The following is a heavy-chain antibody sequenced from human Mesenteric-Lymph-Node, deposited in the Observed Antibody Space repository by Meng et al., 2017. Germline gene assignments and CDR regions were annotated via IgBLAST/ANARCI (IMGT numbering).Heavy chain of an antibody. V-gene: IGHV3-21*01. CDR3: ARGPYYDSSGYWY. CDR1: GFTFSSYS. Sequence: GESPKISCAAPGFTFSSYSMNWVRQAPGKGLEWVSSISSSSSYIYYADSVKGRFTISRDNAKNSLYLQMNSLRAEDTAVYYCARGPYYDSSGYWYWGQGTLVTVSS. J-gene: IGHJ4*02. D-gene: IGHD3-22*01. CDR2: ISSSSSYI.